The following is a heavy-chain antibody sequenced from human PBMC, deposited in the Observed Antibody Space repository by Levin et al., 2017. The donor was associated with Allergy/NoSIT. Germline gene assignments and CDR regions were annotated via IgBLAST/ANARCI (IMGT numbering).Heavy chain of an antibody. V-gene: IGHV3-30*04. CDR3: ARSHDYSDYGDFDY. D-gene: IGHD4-11*01. CDR1: GFNFNNYV. CDR2: VSHDGSRE. Sequence: QPGGSLRLSCTASGFNFNNYVLHWVRQAPGKGLEWVSVVSHDGSREYYADSVRGRFTISRDSSKNTLSLLMNSLRSEDTAVYYCARSHDYSDYGDFDYWGQGTPVIVSS. J-gene: IGHJ4*02.